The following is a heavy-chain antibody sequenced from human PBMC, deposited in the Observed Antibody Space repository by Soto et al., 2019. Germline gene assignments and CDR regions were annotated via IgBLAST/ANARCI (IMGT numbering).Heavy chain of an antibody. CDR2: ISAYNGNT. CDR1: GYTFTSYG. Sequence: GASVKVSCKASGYTFTSYGISWVRQAPGQGLEWMGWISAYNGNTNYAQKLQGRVTMTTDTSTSTAYMELRSLRSDDTAVYYCARSFTFTAAAGTGGAYYYGMDVWGQGTTVTVSS. V-gene: IGHV1-18*01. J-gene: IGHJ6*02. CDR3: ARSFTFTAAAGTGGAYYYGMDV. D-gene: IGHD6-13*01.